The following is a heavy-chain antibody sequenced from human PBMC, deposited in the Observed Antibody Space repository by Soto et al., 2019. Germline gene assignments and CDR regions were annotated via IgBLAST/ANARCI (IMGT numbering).Heavy chain of an antibody. D-gene: IGHD3-3*01. CDR2: ISAYNGNT. CDR3: AARFGVVIIRPFDY. CDR1: GYTFTSYG. J-gene: IGHJ4*02. Sequence: ASVKVSCKASGYTFTSYGISWVRQAPGQGLEWMGWISAYNGNTNYAQKLQGRVTMTTDTSTSTAYMELSSLRSEDTAVYYCAARFGVVIIRPFDYWGQGTLVTVSS. V-gene: IGHV1-18*01.